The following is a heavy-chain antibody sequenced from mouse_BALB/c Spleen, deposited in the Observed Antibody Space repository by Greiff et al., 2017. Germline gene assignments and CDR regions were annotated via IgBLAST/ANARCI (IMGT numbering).Heavy chain of an antibody. CDR1: GFTFSSFG. V-gene: IGHV5-17*02. CDR3: ARLNYYGSSFDY. J-gene: IGHJ2*01. Sequence: EVKLMESGGGLVQPGGSRKLSCAASGFTFSSFGMHWVRQAPEKGLEWVAYISSGSSTIYYADTVKGRFTISRDNPKNTLFLQMTSLRSEDTAMYYCARLNYYGSSFDYWGQGTTLTVSS. D-gene: IGHD1-1*01. CDR2: ISSGSSTI.